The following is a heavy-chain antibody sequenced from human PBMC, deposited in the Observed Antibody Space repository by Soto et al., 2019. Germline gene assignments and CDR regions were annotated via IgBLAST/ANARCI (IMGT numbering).Heavy chain of an antibody. CDR2: IYYSGST. Sequence: QVQLQESGPGLVKPSETLSLSCSFSCDSVSSDIHYWSWIRHPPGKGLQWLGYIYYSGSTNYNPYQQSRVTISVDTSKNQFYLKLRSVTAADTAVYYCASYVDEFTSVSHHYAQNWGQGTQVTVSS. D-gene: IGHD3-10*01. V-gene: IGHV4-61*01. J-gene: IGHJ4*02. CDR3: ASYVDEFTSVSHHYAQN. CDR1: CDSVSSDIHY.